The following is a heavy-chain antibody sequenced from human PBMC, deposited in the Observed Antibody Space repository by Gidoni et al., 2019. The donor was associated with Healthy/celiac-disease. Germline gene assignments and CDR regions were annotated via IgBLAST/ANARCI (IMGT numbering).Heavy chain of an antibody. D-gene: IGHD2-15*01. CDR2: IYYSGST. Sequence: QVQLQESGPGLVQPSQTLSLTCTVSGGSISRGGYYWSWIRQHPGKGLEWIGYIYYSGSTYYNPSLKSRVTISVDTSKNQFSLKLSSVTAADTAVYYCARGLHGYCSGGSCYPGLDYWGQGTLVTVSS. CDR3: ARGLHGYCSGGSCYPGLDY. CDR1: GGSISRGGYY. V-gene: IGHV4-31*03. J-gene: IGHJ4*02.